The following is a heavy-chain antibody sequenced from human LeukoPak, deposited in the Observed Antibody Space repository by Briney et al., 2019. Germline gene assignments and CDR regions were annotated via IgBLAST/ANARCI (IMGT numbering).Heavy chain of an antibody. CDR3: ARDLGYDFHWFDP. CDR2: ISYDGSNI. V-gene: IGHV3-30*04. CDR1: GFTFSSYA. Sequence: GGSLRLSCAASGFTFSSYAMHWVRQAPGKGLEWVAVISYDGSNIYYADSVKGRFTISRDNSKNTLYLQVNSLRAEDTAVYYCARDLGYDFHWFDPWGQGTLVTVSS. D-gene: IGHD3-3*01. J-gene: IGHJ5*02.